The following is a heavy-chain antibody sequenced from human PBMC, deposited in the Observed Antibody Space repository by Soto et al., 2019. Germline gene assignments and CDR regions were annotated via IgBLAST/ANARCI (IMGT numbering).Heavy chain of an antibody. CDR1: GFTFSSYA. J-gene: IGHJ2*01. V-gene: IGHV3-23*01. CDR3: AKAGGVGGGVWYFDL. Sequence: EVQLLESGGGLVQPGGSLRLSCAASGFTFSSYAMSWVRQAPGKGLEWVSAISGSGGSTYYADSVKGRFTISRGNSKNTLYLQMNSLRAEDTAVYYCAKAGGVGGGVWYFDLWGRGTLVTVSS. D-gene: IGHD1-26*01. CDR2: ISGSGGST.